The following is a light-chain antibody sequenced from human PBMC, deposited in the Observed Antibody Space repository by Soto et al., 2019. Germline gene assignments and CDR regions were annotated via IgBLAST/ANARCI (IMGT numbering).Light chain of an antibody. J-gene: IGLJ1*01. CDR2: DVS. V-gene: IGLV2-11*01. CDR1: SSNVGGYNY. CDR3: CSYEGIYTSYV. Sequence: QSALTQPRSVSGSPGQSVTISCTGTSSNVGGYNYVSWYQQHPGKVPKLLIYDVSKRPSGVPARFSGSKSGNTASLTISGLQAEDEADYYCCSYEGIYTSYVFGTGTKVTVL.